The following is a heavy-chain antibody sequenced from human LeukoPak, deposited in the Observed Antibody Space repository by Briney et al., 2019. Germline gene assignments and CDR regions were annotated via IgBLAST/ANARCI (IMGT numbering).Heavy chain of an antibody. D-gene: IGHD7-27*01. J-gene: IGHJ6*03. CDR3: ARGLGHYYYYYMDV. CDR1: GGTFSSHA. V-gene: IGHV1-69*04. CDR2: IIPILGIA. Sequence: SVKVSCKASGGTFSSHAISWVRQAPGQGREWMGRIIPILGIANYAQKFQGRVTITADKSTSTAYMELSSLRSEDTAVYYCARGLGHYYYYYMDVWGKGTTVTVSS.